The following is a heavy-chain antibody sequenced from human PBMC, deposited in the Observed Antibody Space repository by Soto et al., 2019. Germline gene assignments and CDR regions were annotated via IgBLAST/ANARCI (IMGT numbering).Heavy chain of an antibody. V-gene: IGHV5-10-1*01. CDR1: GYTFTDFW. D-gene: IGHD5-12*01. CDR3: ARRGYHVSLGYYYAMDL. CDR2: IDPPDSYT. Sequence: PGESLKISCKGVGYTFTDFWISWVRQKPGKGLEWMGKIDPPDSYTNYSPSFQGHVTISVDRSTNTAYLQWSSLKASDTAMYYCARRGYHVSLGYYYAMDLWVQGTPVTVSS. J-gene: IGHJ6*02.